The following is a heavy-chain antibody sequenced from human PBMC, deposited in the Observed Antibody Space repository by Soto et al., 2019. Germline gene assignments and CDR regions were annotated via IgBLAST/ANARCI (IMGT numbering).Heavy chain of an antibody. CDR3: ATKGYNYGHTYYFDF. V-gene: IGHV3-23*01. Sequence: SLRLSCAASGFTFNTYAMSWVRQAPGKGLEWVSGIRDSGDNADYADSAKGRFIISRDNSKNTLYLQMNSLRAEDTAVYYCATKGYNYGHTYYFDFWGQGTLVTVSS. D-gene: IGHD5-18*01. CDR1: GFTFNTYA. J-gene: IGHJ4*02. CDR2: IRDSGDNA.